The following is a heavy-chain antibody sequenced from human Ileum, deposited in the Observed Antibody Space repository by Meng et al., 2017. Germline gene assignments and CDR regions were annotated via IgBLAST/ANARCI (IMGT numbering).Heavy chain of an antibody. CDR1: GGSVSGRSYY. V-gene: IGHV4-61*01. D-gene: IGHD4-17*01. CDR3: ATDVYGDGLAYLDH. J-gene: IGHJ4*02. CDR2: VFDSGTT. Sequence: QLQPQESGPVVVSPSETLSPPCAVCGGSVSGRSYYWTWIRQPPGKGLEWIGYVFDSGTTKYNPSLSSRVTISSDTSKNRFSLELTSVTAADTAVYYCATDVYGDGLAYLDHWGQGSLVTVSS.